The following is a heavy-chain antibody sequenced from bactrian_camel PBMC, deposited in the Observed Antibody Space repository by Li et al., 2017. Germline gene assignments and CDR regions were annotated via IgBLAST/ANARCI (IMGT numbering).Heavy chain of an antibody. V-gene: IGHV3S55*01. Sequence: HVQLVESGGGSVQSGGSLRLSCAASGHSRYCMGWFRQAPGKEREGVATMRSDGATIYADSVAGRFTISQDNAKNTLYLQLNSLKTEDTAMYYCAKGPHLWVGVLSYGIDYWGKGTQVTVS. J-gene: IGHJ7*01. D-gene: IGHD5*01. CDR1: GHSRYC. CDR2: MRSDGAT.